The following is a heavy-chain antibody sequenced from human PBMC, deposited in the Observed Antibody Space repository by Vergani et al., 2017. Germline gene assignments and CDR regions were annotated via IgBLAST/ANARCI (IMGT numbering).Heavy chain of an antibody. Sequence: QVQLVQSGAEVKKPGASVKVSCKASGYTFTSYYMHWVRQAPGQGLEWMGIINPSGGSTSYAQKFQGRVTMTRDTSTSTVYMELSSLRSEDTAVYYCARVKQVLWFGELPDDWGQGTLVTVSS. CDR1: GYTFTSYY. CDR3: ARVKQVLWFGELPDD. CDR2: INPSGGST. J-gene: IGHJ4*02. D-gene: IGHD3-10*01. V-gene: IGHV1-46*01.